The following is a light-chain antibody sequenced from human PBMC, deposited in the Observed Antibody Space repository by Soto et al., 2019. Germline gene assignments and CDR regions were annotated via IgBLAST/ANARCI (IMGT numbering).Light chain of an antibody. V-gene: IGKV1-39*01. J-gene: IGKJ1*01. Sequence: DIQMTQSPSSLSLSLEDRAIITCRASQSISNHLTWYKQKPGKAPKLLIFAAPSVQSAVPSRSSGSGSGKDFTLTISSLKPEDFATNSCQQSYSTPTFGQGTKV. CDR3: QQSYSTPT. CDR2: AAP. CDR1: QSISNH.